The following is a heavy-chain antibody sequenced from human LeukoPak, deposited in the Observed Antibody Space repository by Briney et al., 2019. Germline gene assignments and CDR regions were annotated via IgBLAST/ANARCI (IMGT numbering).Heavy chain of an antibody. V-gene: IGHV4-31*03. CDR2: IDYSGST. D-gene: IGHD5-18*01. CDR3: ARTDTAMVTFDY. CDR1: GGSISSGGYY. J-gene: IGHJ4*02. Sequence: SETLSLTCTVSGGSISSGGYYWSWIRQHPGKGLEWIGYIDYSGSTYYNPSLKSRVTISVDTSKNQFSLKLSSVTAADTAVYYCARTDTAMVTFDYWGQGTLVTVSS.